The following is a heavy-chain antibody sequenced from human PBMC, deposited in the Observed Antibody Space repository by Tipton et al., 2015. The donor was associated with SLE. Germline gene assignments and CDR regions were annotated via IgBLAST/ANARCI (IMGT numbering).Heavy chain of an antibody. CDR1: GYSISSGYY. CDR2: IYHSGST. Sequence: TLSLTCAVSGYSISSGYYWGWIRQPPGKGLEWIGSIYHSGSTYYNPSLKTRVTISVDTSKNQFSLKLSSVTAADTAVYYCARERATDGFDIWGQGTMVTVSS. D-gene: IGHD1-26*01. J-gene: IGHJ3*02. V-gene: IGHV4-38-2*02. CDR3: ARERATDGFDI.